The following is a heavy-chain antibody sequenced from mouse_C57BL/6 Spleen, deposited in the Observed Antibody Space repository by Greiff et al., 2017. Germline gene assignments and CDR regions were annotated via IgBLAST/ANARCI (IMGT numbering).Heavy chain of an antibody. J-gene: IGHJ2*01. D-gene: IGHD1-1*01. V-gene: IGHV5-4*03. CDR2: ISDGGSYT. Sequence: EVKLVESGGGLVKPGGSLKLSCAASGFTFSSYAMSWVRQTPEKRLEWVATISDGGSYTYYPDNVKGRFTISRDNAKNNLYLQMSHLKSEDTAMYYCARKGSRGYYFDYWGQGTTLTVSS. CDR3: ARKGSRGYYFDY. CDR1: GFTFSSYA.